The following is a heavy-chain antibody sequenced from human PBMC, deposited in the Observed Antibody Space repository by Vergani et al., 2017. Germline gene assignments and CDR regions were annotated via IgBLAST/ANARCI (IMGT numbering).Heavy chain of an antibody. CDR2: IWFDGDNK. V-gene: IGHV3-33*01. D-gene: IGHD4-23*01. Sequence: QVQLVESGGGVVQPGKSLRLSCAASGFTFRNHGMHWVRQAPGKGPEWVAVIWFDGDNKYYADSVKGRFTIARDNSKNTLFLQMNSLRAEDTAVYYCVRDRRPGVVNNFDYWGRGTLVTVSS. CDR3: VRDRRPGVVNNFDY. J-gene: IGHJ4*02. CDR1: GFTFRNHG.